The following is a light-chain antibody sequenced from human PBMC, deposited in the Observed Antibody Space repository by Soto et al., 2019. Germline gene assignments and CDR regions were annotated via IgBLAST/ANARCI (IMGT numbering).Light chain of an antibody. CDR2: GAS. J-gene: IGKJ1*01. CDR3: HQYNNWPWT. V-gene: IGKV3D-15*01. Sequence: IVMMQSQDTQSVSPGECATLSCLASQSVGSNLAWYQQKPGQAPRLLIYGASTRATGIPDRFSGSGSETEFTLTIRSLQSEDSALYYCHQYNNWPWTFGQGTKVDI. CDR1: QSVGSN.